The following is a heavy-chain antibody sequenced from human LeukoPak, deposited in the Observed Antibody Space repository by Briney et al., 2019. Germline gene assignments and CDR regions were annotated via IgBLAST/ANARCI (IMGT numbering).Heavy chain of an antibody. CDR1: GFTFSSYE. Sequence: GGSLRLSCAASGFTFSSYEMNWVRQAPGKGLEWVSYISSSGSTIYYANSVKGRFTISRDNAKNSLYLQMNSLRAEDTAVYYCARDSGYYDSSGYHYWGQGTLVTVSS. CDR2: ISSSGSTI. V-gene: IGHV3-48*03. D-gene: IGHD3-22*01. CDR3: ARDSGYYDSSGYHY. J-gene: IGHJ4*02.